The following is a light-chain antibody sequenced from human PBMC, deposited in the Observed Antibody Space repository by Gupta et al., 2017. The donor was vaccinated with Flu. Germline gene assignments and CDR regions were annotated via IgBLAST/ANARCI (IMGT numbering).Light chain of an antibody. CDR2: GAS. V-gene: IGKV3-20*01. CDR3: QHEFNQHRLPT. Sequence: EIVLTQSPGTLSLSPGERATLSCRASQRVSGSHLDWYQQKPGQAPRRLIFGASNRAHGIPDNCSGSGVGTDDNVTINRSDLEDFEVYSCQHEFNQHRLPTFGQGTXVEIK. J-gene: IGKJ1*01. CDR1: QRVSGSH.